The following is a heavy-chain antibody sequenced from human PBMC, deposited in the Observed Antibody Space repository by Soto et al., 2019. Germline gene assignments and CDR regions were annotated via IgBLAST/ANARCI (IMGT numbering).Heavy chain of an antibody. CDR2: VYPSGGST. CDR3: ARERGTGDSFDI. J-gene: IGHJ3*02. D-gene: IGHD3-9*01. Sequence: ASVKVSCKASGYTFTNYFMHWVRQAPGQGLEWIGIVYPSGGSTRYAEMFQGRVTMTRDTSTRTVYMELSSLRSEDTAVYYCARERGTGDSFDIWGQGTMVTVSS. V-gene: IGHV1-46*01. CDR1: GYTFTNYF.